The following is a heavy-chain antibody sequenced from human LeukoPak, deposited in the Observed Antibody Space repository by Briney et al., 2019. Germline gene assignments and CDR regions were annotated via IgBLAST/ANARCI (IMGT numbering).Heavy chain of an antibody. CDR2: ISYDGSNK. D-gene: IGHD2-21*02. Sequence: GGSLRLSCAASGFTFSSYAMHWVRQAPGKGLEWVAVISYDGSNKYYADSVKGRFTISRDNSKSTLYLQMNSLRAEDTAVYYCARQHDYTWFDPWGQGTLVTVSS. J-gene: IGHJ5*02. CDR3: ARQHDYTWFDP. CDR1: GFTFSSYA. V-gene: IGHV3-30-3*01.